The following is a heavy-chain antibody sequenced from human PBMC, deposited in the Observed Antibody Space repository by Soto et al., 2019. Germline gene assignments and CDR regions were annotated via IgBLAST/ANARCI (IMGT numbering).Heavy chain of an antibody. J-gene: IGHJ6*02. D-gene: IGHD1-7*01. CDR1: GYSFTSYW. CDR3: ARSSSGTTYYYYGMDV. V-gene: IGHV5-51*01. CDR2: IYPGDSDT. Sequence: GESLKISCKGSGYSFTSYWIGWVRQMPGKGLEWMGIIYPGDSDTRYSPSFQGQVTISADKSISTVYLQWSSLKASDTAMYYCARSSSGTTYYYYGMDVWGQGTTVTVSS.